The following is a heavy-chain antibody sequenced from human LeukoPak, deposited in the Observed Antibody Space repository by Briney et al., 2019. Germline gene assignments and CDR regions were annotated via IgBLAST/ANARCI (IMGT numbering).Heavy chain of an antibody. V-gene: IGHV4-34*01. CDR1: GGSFSGYY. J-gene: IGHJ4*02. CDR2: INHSGST. Sequence: SETLSLTCAVYGGSFSGYYWSWIRQPPGKGLEWIGEINHSGSTNYNPSLKSRVTISVDTSKNQFSLKLSSVTAADTAVYYCARARQLWSKPYYFDYWGQGTLVTVSS. CDR3: ARARQLWSKPYYFDY. D-gene: IGHD3-10*01.